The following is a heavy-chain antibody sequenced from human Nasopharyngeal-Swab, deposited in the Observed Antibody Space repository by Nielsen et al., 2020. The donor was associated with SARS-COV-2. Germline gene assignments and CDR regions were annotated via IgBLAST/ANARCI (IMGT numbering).Heavy chain of an antibody. CDR2: VKQDGSEK. V-gene: IGHV3-7*01. CDR3: ARAGGSSWHFDY. Sequence: GESLKISCAASGFTFSNAWMNWVRQAPGKGLEWVANVKQDGSEKYYVDSVKGRFTISRDNAKNSLYLQMNSLRAEDTAVYYCARAGGSSWHFDYWGQGTLVTVSS. CDR1: GFTFSNAW. D-gene: IGHD6-13*01. J-gene: IGHJ4*02.